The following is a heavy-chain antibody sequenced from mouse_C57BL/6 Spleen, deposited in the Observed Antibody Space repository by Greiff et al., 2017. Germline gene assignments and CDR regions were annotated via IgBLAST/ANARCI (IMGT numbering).Heavy chain of an antibody. D-gene: IGHD2-4*01. CDR3: ARNYYDYDGDY. Sequence: QVQLKESGAELARPGASVKMSCKASGYTFTSYTMHWVKQRPGQGLEWIGYINPSSGYTKYNQKFKDKATLTADKSSSTAYMQLSSLTSEDSAVYYCARNYYDYDGDYWGQGTTLTVSS. J-gene: IGHJ2*01. V-gene: IGHV1-4*01. CDR2: INPSSGYT. CDR1: GYTFTSYT.